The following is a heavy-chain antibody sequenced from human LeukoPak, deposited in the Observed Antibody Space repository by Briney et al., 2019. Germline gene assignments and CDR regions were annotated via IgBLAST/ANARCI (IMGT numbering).Heavy chain of an antibody. Sequence: PGGSLRLSCAASGVTVSSNYMSWVRQAPGKGLEWVSVIYSGGSTYYADSVKGRFTISRDNSKNTLYLQMNSLRAEDTAVYYCAYRGAALPDPDAFDIWGQGTMVTVSS. V-gene: IGHV3-53*01. CDR1: GVTVSSNY. CDR3: AYRGAALPDPDAFDI. CDR2: IYSGGST. D-gene: IGHD6-6*01. J-gene: IGHJ3*02.